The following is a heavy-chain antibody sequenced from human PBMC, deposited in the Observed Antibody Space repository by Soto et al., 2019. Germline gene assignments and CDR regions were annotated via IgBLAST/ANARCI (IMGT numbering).Heavy chain of an antibody. CDR3: AINMSPYSGSYSRFDY. J-gene: IGHJ4*02. CDR1: GYSFTSYW. Sequence: GESLKISCKGSGYSFTSYWIGWVRQMPGKGLEWMGITYPGDSDTRYSPSFQGQVTISADKSISTAYLQWSSLKASDTAMYYCAINMSPYSGSYSRFDYWGQGTLVTVSS. V-gene: IGHV5-51*01. CDR2: TYPGDSDT. D-gene: IGHD1-26*01.